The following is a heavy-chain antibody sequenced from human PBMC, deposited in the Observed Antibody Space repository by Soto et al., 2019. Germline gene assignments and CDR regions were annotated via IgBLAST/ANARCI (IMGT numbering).Heavy chain of an antibody. CDR1: GGSFSGYY. CDR3: ARGKQQLVPPVGWFDP. D-gene: IGHD6-13*01. J-gene: IGHJ5*02. Sequence: PSETLSFTCAVYGGSFSGYYWSWIRQPPGKGLEWIGEINHSGSTNYNPSLKSRVTISVDTSKNQFSLKLSSVTAADTAVYYCARGKQQLVPPVGWFDPWGQGTLVTVSS. V-gene: IGHV4-34*01. CDR2: INHSGST.